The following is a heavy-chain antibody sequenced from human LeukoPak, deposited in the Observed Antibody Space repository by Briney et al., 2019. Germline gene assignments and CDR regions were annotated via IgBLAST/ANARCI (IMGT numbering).Heavy chain of an antibody. D-gene: IGHD3-22*01. Sequence: ASVKVSCKASGYTFTSYYMHWVRQAPGQGLEWMGIINPSGGSTSYAQKFQGRVTMTRDTSTSTVYMELSSLRSEDTAVYYCARNYYDSSGYQNWFDPWGQGTLVTVSS. CDR2: INPSGGST. J-gene: IGHJ5*02. CDR1: GYTFTSYY. V-gene: IGHV1-46*01. CDR3: ARNYYDSSGYQNWFDP.